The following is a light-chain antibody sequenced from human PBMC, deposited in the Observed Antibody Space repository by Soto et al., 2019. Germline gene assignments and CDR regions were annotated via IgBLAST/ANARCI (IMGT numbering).Light chain of an antibody. Sequence: EIVMTQSPATLSVSPGERATLSCRASQSVSSNLAWYQQKPGQAPRLLIYGASARATGIPARFSGSGSGTEFTLTISSLQSEDCAVYYCQQYNNWPPTVGQGTKGEIK. J-gene: IGKJ1*01. CDR3: QQYNNWPPT. CDR2: GAS. CDR1: QSVSSN. V-gene: IGKV3-15*01.